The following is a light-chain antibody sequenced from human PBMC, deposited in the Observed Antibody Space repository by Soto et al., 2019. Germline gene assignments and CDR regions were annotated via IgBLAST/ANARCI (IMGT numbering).Light chain of an antibody. J-gene: IGKJ5*01. CDR3: QQSYRNTLT. CDR2: DVF. V-gene: IGKV1-5*01. Sequence: DIQITQSPSTVSAYVGDSVTITCRASQSITTWLAWYQQRPGKAPKLLIYDVFSLQSGVQSRFSGSGSGTEFTLTISSLQPEDFATYYCQQSYRNTLTFGPGTRLEIK. CDR1: QSITTW.